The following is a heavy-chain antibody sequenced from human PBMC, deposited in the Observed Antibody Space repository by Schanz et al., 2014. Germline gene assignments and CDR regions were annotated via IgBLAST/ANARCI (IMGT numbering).Heavy chain of an antibody. CDR3: ARAGRGRHSRLVY. Sequence: EVQLVESGGGLIQPGGSLRLSCAASGFGFSSYSMNWVRQAPGKGLEWVSYISGSSRSIYYADSMKSRFTVSRDNAENSLYLQMPSLSASDTGLYFCARAGRGRHSRLVYWGKGTRVTVSS. V-gene: IGHV3-48*01. D-gene: IGHD1-26*01. J-gene: IGHJ4*02. CDR1: GFGFSSYS. CDR2: ISGSSRSI.